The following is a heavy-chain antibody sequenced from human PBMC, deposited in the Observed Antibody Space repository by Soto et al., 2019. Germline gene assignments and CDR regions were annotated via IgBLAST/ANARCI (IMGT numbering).Heavy chain of an antibody. CDR1: GVSITSVDYY. J-gene: IGHJ2*01. D-gene: IGHD4-17*01. CDR3: ARHSRGNSFLNPDDYGTQGWYFDL. V-gene: IGHV4-39*01. Sequence: PSETLSLTCTVSGVSITSVDYYWSWIRQPPGKGLEWIGEINHSGSTNYNPSLKSRVTISVDTSKNQFSLKLSSVTAADTAVYYCARHSRGNSFLNPDDYGTQGWYFDLWGRGTLVTVSS. CDR2: INHSGST.